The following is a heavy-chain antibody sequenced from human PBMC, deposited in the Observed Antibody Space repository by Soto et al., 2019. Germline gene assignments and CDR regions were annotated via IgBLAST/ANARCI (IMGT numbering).Heavy chain of an antibody. J-gene: IGHJ6*03. CDR3: ARIDRGYSYGYPVYYMDF. V-gene: IGHV4-31*03. D-gene: IGHD5-18*01. Sequence: SETLSLTCTVSGGSISSGGYYWSWIRQHPGKGLEWIGYIYYSGSTYYNPSLKSRVTISVDTSKNQFSLKLSSVTAADTAVYYCARIDRGYSYGYPVYYMDFWGKGTTVTVSS. CDR2: IYYSGST. CDR1: GGSISSGGYY.